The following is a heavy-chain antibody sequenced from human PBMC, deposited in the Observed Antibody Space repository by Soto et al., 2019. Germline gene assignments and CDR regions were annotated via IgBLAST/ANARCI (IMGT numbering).Heavy chain of an antibody. CDR3: ARQILRGNYVSYYYYGMDV. CDR1: GYTFTSYD. Sequence: GASVKVSCKASGYTFTSYDINWVRQATGQGLEWMGWMNPNSGNTGYAQKFQGRVTMTRNTSISTAYMELSSLRSEDTAVYYCARQILRGNYVSYYYYGMDVWGQGTTVTVSS. V-gene: IGHV1-8*01. J-gene: IGHJ6*02. D-gene: IGHD4-4*01. CDR2: MNPNSGNT.